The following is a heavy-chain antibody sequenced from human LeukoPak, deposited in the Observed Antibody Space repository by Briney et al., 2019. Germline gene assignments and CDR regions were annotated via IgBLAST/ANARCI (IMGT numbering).Heavy chain of an antibody. V-gene: IGHV1-69*13. D-gene: IGHD2/OR15-2a*01. J-gene: IGHJ3*02. CDR3: ARGPFSDAFDI. CDR2: IIPIFGTA. CDR1: GGTFSSYA. Sequence: SVKDSCKASGGTFSSYAISWVRQAPGQGLEWMGGIIPIFGTANYAQKFQGRVTVTADESTSTAYMELSSLRSEDTAVYYCARGPFSDAFDIWGQGTMVTVSS.